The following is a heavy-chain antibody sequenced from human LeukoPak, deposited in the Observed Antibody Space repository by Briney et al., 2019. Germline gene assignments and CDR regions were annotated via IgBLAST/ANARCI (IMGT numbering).Heavy chain of an antibody. CDR2: ISGGGDST. J-gene: IGHJ5*02. CDR1: GFTFSSYS. CDR3: AKGILYNGFDP. Sequence: GGSLRLSCAASGFTFSSYSMSWVRQAPGKGLEWVSTISGGGDSTYYADSVKSRFTISRDNSKNTLYLQMSSLSAEDTAVYYCAKGILYNGFDPWGQGTLVTVSS. V-gene: IGHV3-23*01.